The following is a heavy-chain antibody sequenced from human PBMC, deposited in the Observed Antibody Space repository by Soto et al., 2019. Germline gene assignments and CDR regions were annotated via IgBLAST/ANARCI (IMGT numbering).Heavy chain of an antibody. J-gene: IGHJ4*02. CDR1: GFTFSAYG. Sequence: QVRLVEAGGGVVQPGRSLRLSCVASGFTFSAYGIHWVRQAPGKGLEWVGVVSSDGETKYYADALKGRFTISRDNSKNTMYLQMASLRAEDRAVYYCARESMWAPDYWGQGTLVAVSS. D-gene: IGHD1-26*01. CDR2: VSSDGETK. V-gene: IGHV3-30*03. CDR3: ARESMWAPDY.